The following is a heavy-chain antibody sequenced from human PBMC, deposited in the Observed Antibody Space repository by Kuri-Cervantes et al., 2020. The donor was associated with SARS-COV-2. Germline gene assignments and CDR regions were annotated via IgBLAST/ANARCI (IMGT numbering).Heavy chain of an antibody. J-gene: IGHJ3*02. Sequence: GESLKISCAASGFTFSDYYMSWIRQAPGKGLEWVSSISGSGTHVYYADSVKGRFTISRDNAKNSLYLQVNSLRAEDTAVYYCARGLIQSELGNDAFDIWGQGTMVTVSS. CDR2: ISGSGTHV. CDR3: ARGLIQSELGNDAFDI. D-gene: IGHD4-23*01. V-gene: IGHV3-11*04. CDR1: GFTFSDYY.